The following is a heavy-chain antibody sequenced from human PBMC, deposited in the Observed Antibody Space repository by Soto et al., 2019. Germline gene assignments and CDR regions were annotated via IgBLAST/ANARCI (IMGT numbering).Heavy chain of an antibody. V-gene: IGHV1-18*04. Sequence: QVQLVQSGAEVKKSGASVKVSCKTSGYTFTNHGINWVRQAPGQGLEWMGWINPYNANVNYAQKLQGRVTMTTDTSTSTAYMDLRSLTSDDTAVYYCARDRVAGIWGDALDIWGQGTMVTVSS. CDR1: GYTFTNHG. CDR2: INPYNANV. CDR3: ARDRVAGIWGDALDI. J-gene: IGHJ3*02. D-gene: IGHD3-16*01.